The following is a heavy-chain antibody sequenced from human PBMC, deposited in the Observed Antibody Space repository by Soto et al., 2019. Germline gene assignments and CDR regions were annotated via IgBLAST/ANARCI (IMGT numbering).Heavy chain of an antibody. V-gene: IGHV1-3*01. CDR3: ARDVAQLGPKDY. CDR2: INAGNGNT. J-gene: IGHJ4*02. CDR1: GYTFTSYA. D-gene: IGHD5-18*01. Sequence: ASVKVSCKASGYTFTSYAMHWVRQAPGQRLEWMGWINAGNGNTKYSQKFQGRVTITRDTSASTAYMELSSLRSEDTAVYYCARDVAQLGPKDYWGQGTLVTVSS.